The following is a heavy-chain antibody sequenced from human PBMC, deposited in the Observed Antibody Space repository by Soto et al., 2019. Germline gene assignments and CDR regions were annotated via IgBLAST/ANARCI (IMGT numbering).Heavy chain of an antibody. J-gene: IGHJ4*02. CDR2: IKQDGSEK. V-gene: IGHV3-7*05. CDR1: GFTFSSYW. D-gene: IGHD3-10*01. CDR3: ARGPPLWFGELYVDY. Sequence: EVQLVESGGGLVQPGGSLRLSCAAFGFTFSSYWMSWVRQAPGKGPEWVANIKQDGSEKYYVDSVNGRFTISRDNAKNSLYLQMNSLRAEDTAVYYCARGPPLWFGELYVDYWGQGTLVTVSS.